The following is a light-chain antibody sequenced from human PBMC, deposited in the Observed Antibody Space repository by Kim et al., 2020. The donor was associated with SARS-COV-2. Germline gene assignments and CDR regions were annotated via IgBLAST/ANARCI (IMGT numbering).Light chain of an antibody. CDR1: QRIRDH. CDR2: AAS. V-gene: IGKV1-39*01. J-gene: IGKJ3*01. CDR3: QQSFSIPYP. Sequence: DIQMTQSQSSLSASVGDRVTITCRASQRIRDHLNWYQQQPGKAPKLLIYAASNLQTGVPSRFSGSASGTDFTLTISSLQPEDFATYYRQQSFSIPYPFGPGTKVDIK.